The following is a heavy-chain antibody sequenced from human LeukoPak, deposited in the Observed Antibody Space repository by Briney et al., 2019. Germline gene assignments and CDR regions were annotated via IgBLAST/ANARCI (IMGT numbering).Heavy chain of an antibody. CDR2: IYSGGST. V-gene: IGHV3-53*04. CDR3: ARGVGSNAY. J-gene: IGHJ4*02. Sequence: GGSLRLSCAASGFTFSSYSMNWVRQAPGKGLEWVSVIYSGGSTYYADSVKGRFTISRHNSKNTLYLQMNSLTTEDTAVYYCARGVGSNAYWGQGTLVTVSS. CDR1: GFTFSSYS. D-gene: IGHD1-26*01.